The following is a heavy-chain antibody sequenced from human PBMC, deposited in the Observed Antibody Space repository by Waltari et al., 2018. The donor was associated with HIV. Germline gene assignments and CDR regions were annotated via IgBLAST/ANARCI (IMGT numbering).Heavy chain of an antibody. J-gene: IGHJ4*02. V-gene: IGHV3-74*01. Sequence: EVQLVESGGGSVQPGGSLRIYCAAPGLTFSNYWMHWVRQAPGKGLGWVSRINSDGSSTSYADSVKGRFTISRDNAKNMVYLQMNSLRAEDTAVYYCARGGSKPLDYWGQGTLVTVSS. D-gene: IGHD4-4*01. CDR1: GLTFSNYW. CDR2: INSDGSST. CDR3: ARGGSKPLDY.